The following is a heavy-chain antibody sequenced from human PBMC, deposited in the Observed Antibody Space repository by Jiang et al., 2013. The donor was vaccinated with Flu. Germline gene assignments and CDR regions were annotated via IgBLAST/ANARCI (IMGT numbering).Heavy chain of an antibody. J-gene: IGHJ5*02. Sequence: LLKPSETLSLTCAVYGGSFSGYYWSWIRQPPGKGLEWIGEINHRGSTNYNPSLKSRVTISVDTSKNQFSLKLSSVTAADTAVYYCARHRWSAAPFDPWGQGALVTVSS. V-gene: IGHV4-34*01. CDR3: ARHRWSAAPFDP. CDR2: INHRGST. CDR1: GGSFSGYY. D-gene: IGHD6-13*01.